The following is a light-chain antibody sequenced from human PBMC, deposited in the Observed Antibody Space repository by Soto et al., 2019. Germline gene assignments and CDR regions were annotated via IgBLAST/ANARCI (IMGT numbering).Light chain of an antibody. Sequence: DIQLTQSPSTLSASIGDRVTITCRASQRINRWLAWYQQKPGKAPKLMIYDTSSLESGVPSRFSGSGSGTDFSITITSLQPDDFAICNCQHPWWTFVQGSKGEI. CDR1: QRINRW. CDR2: DTS. CDR3: QHPWWT. J-gene: IGKJ1*01. V-gene: IGKV1-5*01.